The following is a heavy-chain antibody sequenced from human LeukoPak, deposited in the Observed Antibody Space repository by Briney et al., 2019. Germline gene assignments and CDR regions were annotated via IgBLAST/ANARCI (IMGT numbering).Heavy chain of an antibody. CDR1: GLTFTYSD. Sequence: GGSLRLSCVASGLTFTYSDFNWIRQAPGKRLEWLSTITRRSSNLYYADSVKGRFTTSRDDAKDSVYLQMENLRVEDTAIYYCARNFDSWGQGTLVTVSS. V-gene: IGHV3-69-1*02. CDR2: ITRRSSNL. J-gene: IGHJ4*02. CDR3: ARNFDS.